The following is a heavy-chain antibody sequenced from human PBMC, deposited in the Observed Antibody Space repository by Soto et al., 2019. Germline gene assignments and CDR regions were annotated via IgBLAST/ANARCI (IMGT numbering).Heavy chain of an antibody. J-gene: IGHJ5*02. CDR3: TRDSEAGTKGRWFDP. Sequence: GASVKVSCKASGYTFSIYGVNWVRQAPGQGLEWMGWISPYDGYTYYVQNFQGRFTISRDNSKNTLFLQMNSLRIEDTAVYYCTRDSEAGTKGRWFDPWGQGTLVTVSS. CDR2: ISPYDGYT. V-gene: IGHV1-18*01. CDR1: GYTFSIYG. D-gene: IGHD6-19*01.